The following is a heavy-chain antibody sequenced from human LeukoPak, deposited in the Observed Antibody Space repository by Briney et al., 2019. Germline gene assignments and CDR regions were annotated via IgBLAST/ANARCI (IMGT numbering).Heavy chain of an antibody. CDR3: AREDRGHSY. J-gene: IGHJ4*02. CDR1: GFTVSNYY. V-gene: IGHV3-53*01. Sequence: PGGSLRLSCAASGFTVSNYYMSGVRQAPGKGLEWLSVLYTNGPTYYAESVKGRFTISRDNSKNMVYLQMNSLRAEDTAVYCAREDRGHSYWGQGTLVTVSS. CDR2: LYTNGPT. D-gene: IGHD5-18*01.